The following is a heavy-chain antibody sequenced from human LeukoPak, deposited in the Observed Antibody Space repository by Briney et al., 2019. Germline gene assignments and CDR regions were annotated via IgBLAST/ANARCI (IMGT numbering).Heavy chain of an antibody. CDR2: MNPNSGNT. V-gene: IGHV1-8*03. Sequence: ASVKVSCKASGYTFTSYDINWVRQATGQGLEWMGWMNPNSGNTGYAQKFQGRVTITRNTSISTAYMELSSLRSEDTAVYYCARSKRFGVVKYYYYMDVWGKGTTVAVSS. CDR1: GYTFTSYD. J-gene: IGHJ6*03. D-gene: IGHD3-3*01. CDR3: ARSKRFGVVKYYYYMDV.